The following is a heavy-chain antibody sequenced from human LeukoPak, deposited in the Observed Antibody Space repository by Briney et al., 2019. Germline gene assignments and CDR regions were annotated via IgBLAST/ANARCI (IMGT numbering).Heavy chain of an antibody. Sequence: HPGGSLRLSCAASGFTFSSYGMHWVRQAPGKGLEWVAVIWYDGSNKYYADSVKGRFTISRDNSKNTLYLQMNSLRAEDTAVYYCARGVQLVWYFDYWGQGTLVTVSS. CDR1: GFTFSSYG. D-gene: IGHD5-18*01. V-gene: IGHV3-33*01. J-gene: IGHJ4*02. CDR2: IWYDGSNK. CDR3: ARGVQLVWYFDY.